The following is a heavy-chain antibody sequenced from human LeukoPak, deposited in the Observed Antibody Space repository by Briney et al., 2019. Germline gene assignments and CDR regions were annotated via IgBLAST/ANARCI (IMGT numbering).Heavy chain of an antibody. V-gene: IGHV3-11*05. D-gene: IGHD3/OR15-3a*01. CDR1: GFTFSDYF. CDR2: ISSSGSYT. CDR3: AREDFFTPHS. Sequence: GGSLRLSCAASGFTFSDYFMSWVRQAPGEGLEWVSYISSSGSYTNYADSVKGRFSISRDNAKNSLYLQMDSLRAEDTAVYFCAREDFFTPHSWGQGTLVTVSS. J-gene: IGHJ4*02.